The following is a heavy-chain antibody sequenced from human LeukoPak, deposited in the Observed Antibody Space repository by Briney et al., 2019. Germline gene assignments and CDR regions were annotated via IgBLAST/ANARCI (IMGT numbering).Heavy chain of an antibody. CDR3: ARTLELKTYSGSYEIDY. CDR1: GYTFTGYS. CDR2: INTNTGNP. Sequence: GASVKVSCKASGYTFTGYSINWVRQAPGQGLEWMGWINTNTGNPTYAQGFTGRFVFSLDTSVSTAYLQISSLKAEDTAVYYCARTLELKTYSGSYEIDYWGQGTLVTVSS. D-gene: IGHD1-26*01. J-gene: IGHJ4*02. V-gene: IGHV7-4-1*02.